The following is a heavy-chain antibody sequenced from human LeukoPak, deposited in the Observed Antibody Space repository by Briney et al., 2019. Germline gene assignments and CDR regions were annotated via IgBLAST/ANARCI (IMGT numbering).Heavy chain of an antibody. D-gene: IGHD1-26*01. V-gene: IGHV3-23*01. CDR2: ISGSGGST. Sequence: GGSLRLSCAASGFTFSSYAMSLVRQAPGKGLEWVSAISGSGGSTYYADSVKGRFTISRDNSKNTLYLQMNSLRAEDTAVYYCAKCGSPKVHYYYYGMDVWGQGTTVTVSS. CDR3: AKCGSPKVHYYYYGMDV. CDR1: GFTFSSYA. J-gene: IGHJ6*02.